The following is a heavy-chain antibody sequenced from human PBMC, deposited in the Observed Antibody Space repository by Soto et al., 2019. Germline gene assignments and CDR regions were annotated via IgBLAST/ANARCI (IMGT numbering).Heavy chain of an antibody. CDR1: GGSLSGYY. CDR3: ASGYYDSSGYYRRFDY. Sequence: SETLSLTCAVYGGSLSGYYWNWIRQPPGKGLEWIGEINHSGSTNYNPSLKSRVTISVDTSKKQFSLKLNSVTAADTAVYYCASGYYDSSGYYRRFDYWGQGTLVTVSS. V-gene: IGHV4-34*01. J-gene: IGHJ4*02. CDR2: INHSGST. D-gene: IGHD3-22*01.